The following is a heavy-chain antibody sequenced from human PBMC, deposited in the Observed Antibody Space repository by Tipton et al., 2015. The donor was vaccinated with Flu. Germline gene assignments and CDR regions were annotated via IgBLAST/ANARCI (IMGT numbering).Heavy chain of an antibody. CDR2: MYTRGTS. D-gene: IGHD6-19*01. J-gene: IGHJ4*02. CDR3: ARSLGRTVAGEADYFDY. CDR1: GGSISGGNYY. V-gene: IGHV4-61*02. Sequence: TLSLTCTVSGGSISGGNYYWSWIRQPAGKGLEWLGRMYTRGTSNYNPSLKSRLTISLDTSKNQFSLRLTSVTAADTAVYYCARSLGRTVAGEADYFDYWGQGILVTVSS.